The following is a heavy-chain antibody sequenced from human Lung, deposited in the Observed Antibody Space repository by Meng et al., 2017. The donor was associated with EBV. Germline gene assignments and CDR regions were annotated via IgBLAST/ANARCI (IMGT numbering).Heavy chain of an antibody. V-gene: IGHV3-74*01. Sequence: EGQLVEAGGAVVQPGGSLRLSCVGSGYTFSQYWMHWVRQAPGMGLEWVSRLNEHGAITTYADSVRGRFTISRDNAKNTLYLQMNSLRTEDTAVYYCSRDLVGSDDSWGRGTLVTVSS. CDR1: GYTFSQYW. D-gene: IGHD2-8*02. J-gene: IGHJ5*01. CDR2: LNEHGAIT. CDR3: SRDLVGSDDS.